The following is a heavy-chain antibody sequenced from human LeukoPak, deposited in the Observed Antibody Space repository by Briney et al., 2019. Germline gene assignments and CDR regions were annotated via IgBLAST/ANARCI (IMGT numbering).Heavy chain of an antibody. J-gene: IGHJ6*02. Sequence: ASVKVSCKASGYIFTGYYLHWVRQAPGQGLEWMGWIKLNSGDTNPAQKFQGRITMTRDTSVNTAYMELSRLGFDDAAVYYCARKGFGATTNTHGVDIWGQGTAVSVSS. CDR3: ARKGFGATTNTHGVDI. D-gene: IGHD3-16*01. CDR1: GYIFTGYY. CDR2: IKLNSGDT. V-gene: IGHV1-2*02.